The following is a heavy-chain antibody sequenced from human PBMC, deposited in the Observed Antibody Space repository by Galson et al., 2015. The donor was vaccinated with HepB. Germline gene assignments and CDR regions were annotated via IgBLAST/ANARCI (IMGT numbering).Heavy chain of an antibody. CDR2: IIPVSRTT. Sequence: SVKVSCKASGVTFSNCAISWVRQAPGQGLEWMGGIIPVSRTTHYAQRFQGRVTISADDSTSIAYMEMSRLRSEDTAIYYCASLPDELLYSGSHRNYFYYGMDVWGQGTAVTVSS. J-gene: IGHJ6*02. CDR3: ASLPDELLYSGSHRNYFYYGMDV. V-gene: IGHV1-69*13. CDR1: GVTFSNCA. D-gene: IGHD1-26*01.